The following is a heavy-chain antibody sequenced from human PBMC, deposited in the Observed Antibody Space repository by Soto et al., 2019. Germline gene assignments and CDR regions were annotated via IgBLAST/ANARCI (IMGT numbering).Heavy chain of an antibody. D-gene: IGHD3-16*01. CDR1: GYTFINYD. CDR2: MNPGSGKT. J-gene: IGHJ5*02. Sequence: ASVKVSCKASGYTFINYDISWVRQATGQGLEWMGWMNPGSGKTGYANKFQGRVTMTRDASTSTAHLDLSSLTSEDTAVYYCARMASFGTLNWFDPWGRRTLVTVSS. CDR3: ARMASFGTLNWFDP. V-gene: IGHV1-8*02.